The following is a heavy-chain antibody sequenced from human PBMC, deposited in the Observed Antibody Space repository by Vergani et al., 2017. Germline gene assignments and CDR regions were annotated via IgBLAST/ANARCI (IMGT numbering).Heavy chain of an antibody. CDR3: ARGSGDILTGYWFDP. CDR1: GFTFSSYG. Sequence: QVQLVESGGGVVQPGRSLRLSCAASGFTFSSYGMHWVRQAPGKGLEWVAVISYDGSNKYYADSVKGRFTISRDNSKNTLYLQMNSLRAEDTAVYYCARGSGDILTGYWFDPWGQGTLVTVSS. J-gene: IGHJ5*02. D-gene: IGHD3-9*01. V-gene: IGHV3-30*03. CDR2: ISYDGSNK.